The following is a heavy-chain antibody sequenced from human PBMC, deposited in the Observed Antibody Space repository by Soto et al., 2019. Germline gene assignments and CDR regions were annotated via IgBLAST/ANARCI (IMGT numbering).Heavy chain of an antibody. CDR2: IYPGDSDT. V-gene: IGHV5-51*01. CDR1: GYSFTSYW. Sequence: PGESLKISCKGSGYSFTSYWIGWVRQMPGKGLEWMGIIYPGDSDTRYSPSFQGQVTISADKSISTAYLQWSSLKASDTAMYYCARHTMGTIFGVVTSSYYYYMDVWGKGTTVTVSS. CDR3: ARHTMGTIFGVVTSSYYYYMDV. D-gene: IGHD3-3*01. J-gene: IGHJ6*03.